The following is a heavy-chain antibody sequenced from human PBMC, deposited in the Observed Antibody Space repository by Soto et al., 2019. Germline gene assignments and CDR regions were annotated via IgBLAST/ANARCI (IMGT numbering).Heavy chain of an antibody. D-gene: IGHD5-18*01. Sequence: SETLSLTCTVSGGSISSYYWSWIRQPPGKRLEWIGYIYYSGSTNYNPSLKSRVTISVDTSKNQFSLKLSSVTAADTAVYYCARGIQLGPITDYFDYWGQGTLVPV. CDR3: ARGIQLGPITDYFDY. V-gene: IGHV4-59*01. CDR2: IYYSGST. CDR1: GGSISSYY. J-gene: IGHJ4*02.